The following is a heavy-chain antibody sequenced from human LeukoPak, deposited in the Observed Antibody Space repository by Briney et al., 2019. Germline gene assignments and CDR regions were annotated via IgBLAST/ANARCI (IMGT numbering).Heavy chain of an antibody. CDR1: GFTFRNYW. D-gene: IGHD1-14*01. CDR2: IDQNGIEK. Sequence: KPGGSLRLSCAGSGFTFRNYWMNWIRQTPGKGLEWVANIDQNGIEKHFGDSVRGRFTVSRDNAKNLVFLEMNTLRAEDTALYYCARGTNAYPGTDYWGQGTLVTVSS. J-gene: IGHJ4*02. V-gene: IGHV3-7*01. CDR3: ARGTNAYPGTDY.